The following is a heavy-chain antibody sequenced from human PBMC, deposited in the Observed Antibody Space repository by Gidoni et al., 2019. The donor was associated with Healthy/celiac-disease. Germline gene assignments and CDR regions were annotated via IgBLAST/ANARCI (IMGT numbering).Heavy chain of an antibody. CDR2: IYTSGST. J-gene: IGHJ4*02. D-gene: IGHD1-26*01. CDR3: ARVKWDALDY. V-gene: IGHV4-4*07. Sequence: EWIGRIYTSGSTNYNPSLKSRVTMSVDTSKNQFSLKLSSVTAADTAVYYCARVKWDALDYWGQGTLVTVSS.